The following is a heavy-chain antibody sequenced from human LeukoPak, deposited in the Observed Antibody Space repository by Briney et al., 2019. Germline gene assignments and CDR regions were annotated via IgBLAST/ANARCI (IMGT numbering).Heavy chain of an antibody. Sequence: GASVKVSCKASGGTFSSDAISWVRQAPGQGLEWMGRVIPIFGTANYAQKFQGRVTITTDESTSTAYMELSSLRSEDTAVYYCAGPPYCSGGSCYDSMDAFDIWGQGTMVTVSS. D-gene: IGHD2-15*01. CDR1: GGTFSSDA. CDR3: AGPPYCSGGSCYDSMDAFDI. J-gene: IGHJ3*02. V-gene: IGHV1-69*05. CDR2: VIPIFGTA.